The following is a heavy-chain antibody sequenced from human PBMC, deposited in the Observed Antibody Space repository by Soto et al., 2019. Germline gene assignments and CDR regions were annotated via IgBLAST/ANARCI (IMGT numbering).Heavy chain of an antibody. CDR2: IFYSGSS. CDR1: GDSIIGIYH. D-gene: IGHD1-1*01. Sequence: PSETLSLTCTVSGDSIIGIYHWAWIRQPPGKRLQFVGTIFYSGSSYSTPSLKSRLSMSVDTSKNQFSLTMKSVTAADTGVYYCASHPLNWSDADSWGQGVLVTVSS. J-gene: IGHJ4*02. V-gene: IGHV4-39*01. CDR3: ASHPLNWSDADS.